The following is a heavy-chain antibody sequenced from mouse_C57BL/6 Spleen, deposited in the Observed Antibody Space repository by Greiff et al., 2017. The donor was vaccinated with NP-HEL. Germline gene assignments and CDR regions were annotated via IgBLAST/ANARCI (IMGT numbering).Heavy chain of an antibody. D-gene: IGHD2-4*01. J-gene: IGHJ1*03. CDR2: IYPGSGST. CDR1: GYTFTSYW. V-gene: IGHV1-55*01. CDR3: ARNYDYDAWYFEV. Sequence: VKLQQPGAELVKPGASVKMSCKASGYTFTSYWITWVKQRPGQGLEWIGDIYPGSGSTNYNEKFKSKATLTVDTSSSTAYMQLSSLTSEDSAVYYCARNYDYDAWYFEVWGTGTTVTVSS.